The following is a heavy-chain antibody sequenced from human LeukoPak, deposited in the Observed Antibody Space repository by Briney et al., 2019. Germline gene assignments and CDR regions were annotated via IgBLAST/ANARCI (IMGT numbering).Heavy chain of an antibody. V-gene: IGHV3-33*08. D-gene: IGHD3-10*01. CDR2: IWYDGSNK. J-gene: IGHJ6*02. CDR3: ARDFAYGSGSYHRYGMDV. CDR1: GFIFSTYA. Sequence: GTSLRLSCAASGFIFSTYAMHWVRQAPGKGLEWVAVIWYDGSNKYYADSVKGRFTISRDNSKNTLYLQMNSLRAEDTAVYYCARDFAYGSGSYHRYGMDVWGQGTTVTVSS.